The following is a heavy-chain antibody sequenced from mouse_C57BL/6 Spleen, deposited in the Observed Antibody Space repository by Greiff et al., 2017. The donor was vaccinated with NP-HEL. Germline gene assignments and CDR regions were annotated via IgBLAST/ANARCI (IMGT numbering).Heavy chain of an antibody. D-gene: IGHD2-3*01. CDR3: AREEIYDGYYDY. CDR2: IYPSDSET. V-gene: IGHV1-61*01. CDR1: GYTFTSYW. Sequence: QVQLQQPGAELVRPGSSVKLSCKASGYTFTSYWMDWVKQRPGQGLEWIGNIYPSDSETHYNQKFKDKATLTVDKASSTAYMQLSSLTSEDSAVYYCAREEIYDGYYDYWGQGTTLTVSS. J-gene: IGHJ2*01.